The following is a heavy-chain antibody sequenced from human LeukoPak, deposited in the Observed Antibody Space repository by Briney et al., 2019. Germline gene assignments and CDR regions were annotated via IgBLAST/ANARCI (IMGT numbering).Heavy chain of an antibody. J-gene: IGHJ4*02. CDR2: IYSGGST. CDR1: GFTVGSTY. Sequence: PGGSLRLSCAASGFTVGSTYMTWVRQAPGKGLEGVSVIYSGGSTYYADSVKGRFTISRDNSKNTLYLQMNSLRAEDTAVYYCAREVSRGTYYIDYWGQGTLVTVSS. V-gene: IGHV3-53*01. CDR3: AREVSRGTYYIDY. D-gene: IGHD5/OR15-5a*01.